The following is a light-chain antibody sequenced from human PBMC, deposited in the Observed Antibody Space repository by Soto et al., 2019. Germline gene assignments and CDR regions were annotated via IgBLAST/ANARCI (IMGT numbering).Light chain of an antibody. V-gene: IGKV3-20*01. CDR3: QQYDISPLT. CDR2: GAY. CDR1: QSVTNSY. Sequence: EIVLTQSPGTLSLSPGERATLSCRASQSVTNSYLAWYQQKAGQAPRLLIYGAYHMATGVPDRFSGSGSGTDFTLTISRLEPEDFAVYYCQQYDISPLTFGGGTKVEI. J-gene: IGKJ4*01.